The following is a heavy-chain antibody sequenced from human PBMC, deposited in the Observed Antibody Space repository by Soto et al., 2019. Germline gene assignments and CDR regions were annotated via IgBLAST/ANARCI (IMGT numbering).Heavy chain of an antibody. CDR2: INHSGST. V-gene: IGHV4-34*01. J-gene: IGHJ4*02. Sequence: QVQLQQWGAGLLKPSETLSLTCAVYGGSFSGYYWCWIRQPPGKGLEWIGEINHSGSTNYNPSLKSRVTISVDTSKNQFSLKLSSVTAADTAVYYCARIAVYEPTDYWGQGTLVTVSS. CDR3: ARIAVYEPTDY. CDR1: GGSFSGYY. D-gene: IGHD2-15*01.